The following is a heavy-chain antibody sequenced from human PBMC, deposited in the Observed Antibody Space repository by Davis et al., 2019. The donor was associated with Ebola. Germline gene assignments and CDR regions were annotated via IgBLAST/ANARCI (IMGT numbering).Heavy chain of an antibody. CDR1: GFTFSSYA. Sequence: GESLKISCAASGFTFSSYAMSWVRQAPGKGLEWVANIKQDGSEKYYVDSVKGRFTISRDNAKNSLYLQMNSLRAEDTAVYYCARDPLAGPHYYYGMDVWGQGTTVTVSS. D-gene: IGHD3-10*01. CDR3: ARDPLAGPHYYYGMDV. J-gene: IGHJ6*02. V-gene: IGHV3-7*01. CDR2: IKQDGSEK.